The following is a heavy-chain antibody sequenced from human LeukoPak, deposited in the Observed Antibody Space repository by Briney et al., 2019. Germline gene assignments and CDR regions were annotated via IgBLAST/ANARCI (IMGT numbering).Heavy chain of an antibody. CDR1: GFTFSSNW. V-gene: IGHV3-48*04. CDR3: ARPHSVTTVEPADY. J-gene: IGHJ4*02. Sequence: GGSLRLSCAASGFTFSSNWMHWVRQAPGKGLEWVSYISSSSSTIYYADSVKGRFTISRDNAKNSLYLQMNSLRAEDTAVYYCARPHSVTTVEPADYWGQGTLVTVSS. D-gene: IGHD4-23*01. CDR2: ISSSSSTI.